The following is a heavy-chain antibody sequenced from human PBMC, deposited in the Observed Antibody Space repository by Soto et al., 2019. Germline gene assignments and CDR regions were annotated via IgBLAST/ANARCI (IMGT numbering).Heavy chain of an antibody. V-gene: IGHV3-53*01. Sequence: GGSLRLSCNASGFTVSSSYMSWVRQAPGMGLEWVAVIESGGTAHYADSVKGRFTISRDNPNNIIYLQLHTLRAEDTAVYYCAKDQAGGSYSYGMDVWGQGTTVTVSS. CDR3: AKDQAGGSYSYGMDV. CDR1: GFTVSSSY. J-gene: IGHJ6*02. CDR2: IESGGTA. D-gene: IGHD1-26*01.